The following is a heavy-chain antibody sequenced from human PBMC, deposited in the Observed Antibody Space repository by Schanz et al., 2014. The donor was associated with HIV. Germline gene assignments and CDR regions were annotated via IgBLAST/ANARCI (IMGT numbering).Heavy chain of an antibody. Sequence: QVQLVESGGSVVQPGRSLRLSCAASGFTFSSYAMHWVRQAPGKGLEWVAVIWFDGTNKFYADSVKGRFTISRDNSKNTLYLQMNSLRAEDTAVYYCARAPSDFWMAYFDYWGQGTLVTVSS. D-gene: IGHD3-3*01. CDR1: GFTFSSYA. V-gene: IGHV3-33*01. CDR3: ARAPSDFWMAYFDY. CDR2: IWFDGTNK. J-gene: IGHJ4*02.